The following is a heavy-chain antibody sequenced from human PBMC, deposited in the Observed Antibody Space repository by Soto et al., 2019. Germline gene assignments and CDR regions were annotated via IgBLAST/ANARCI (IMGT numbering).Heavy chain of an antibody. V-gene: IGHV1-18*01. CDR3: ARVPTNYDFWSGPATYYYYGMDV. D-gene: IGHD3-3*01. CDR1: GYTFTSYG. CDR2: ISAYNGNT. Sequence: ASVKVSCKASGYTFTSYGISWVRQAPGQGLEWMGWISAYNGNTNYAQKLQGRVTMTTDTSTSTAYMELRSLRSGDTAVYYCARVPTNYDFWSGPATYYYYGMDVWGQGTTVTVSS. J-gene: IGHJ6*02.